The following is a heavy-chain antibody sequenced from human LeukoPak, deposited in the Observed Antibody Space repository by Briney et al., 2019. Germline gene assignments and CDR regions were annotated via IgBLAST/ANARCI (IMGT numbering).Heavy chain of an antibody. CDR3: ARVYGSGSYSWGYFDY. CDR1: GFTFSSYW. J-gene: IGHJ4*02. CDR2: ISGDGSGT. V-gene: IGHV3-74*01. D-gene: IGHD3-10*01. Sequence: GGSLRLSCAASGFTFSSYWMHWVRQPPGKGLVWVSRISGDGSGTSYADSVKGRFTISRDNAKNTLYLQMNSLRAEDTAVYYCARVYGSGSYSWGYFDYWGQGTLVTVSS.